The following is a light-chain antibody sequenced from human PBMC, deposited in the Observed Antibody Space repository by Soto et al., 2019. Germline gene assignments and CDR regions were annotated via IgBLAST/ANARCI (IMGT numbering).Light chain of an antibody. CDR3: HQYYSHPPLT. Sequence: DIVMIQSPDSLAVSLGERATINCKSSQSVLYSSNNKNYLAWYQQKPGQPPKLLVYWASTRESGVPDRFSGSGSGTDFTLTISSLQAEDVAVYYCHQYYSHPPLTFGGGTKVDIK. CDR1: QSVLYSSNNKNY. V-gene: IGKV4-1*01. CDR2: WAS. J-gene: IGKJ4*01.